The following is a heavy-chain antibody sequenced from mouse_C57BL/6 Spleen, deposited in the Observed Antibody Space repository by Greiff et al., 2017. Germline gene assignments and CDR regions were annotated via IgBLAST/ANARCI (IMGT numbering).Heavy chain of an antibody. CDR3: ARGKDSSGYVVAY. V-gene: IGHV1-64*01. D-gene: IGHD3-2*02. CDR2: IHPNSGST. CDR1: GYTFTSYW. J-gene: IGHJ3*01. Sequence: QVQLQQPGAELVKPGASVKLSCKASGYTFTSYWMHWVKQRPGQGLEWIGMIHPNSGSTNYNEKFKSKATLTVDKSSSTAYMQLSSLTSEDSAVYYCARGKDSSGYVVAYWGQGTLVTVSA.